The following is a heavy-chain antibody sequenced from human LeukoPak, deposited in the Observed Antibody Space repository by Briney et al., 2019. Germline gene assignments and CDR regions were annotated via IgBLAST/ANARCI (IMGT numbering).Heavy chain of an antibody. J-gene: IGHJ5*02. CDR3: ARGGYYYGSGSYSWFDP. CDR1: GGSFSGYY. D-gene: IGHD3-10*01. Sequence: SETLSLTCAVYGGSFSGYYCSWIRQPPGKGLGWIGEINHSGGTNYNPSLKTRVPISVDTSKSQFSLKLSSVTAADTAVYYCARGGYYYGSGSYSWFDPWGQRTLVTVSS. CDR2: INHSGGT. V-gene: IGHV4-34*01.